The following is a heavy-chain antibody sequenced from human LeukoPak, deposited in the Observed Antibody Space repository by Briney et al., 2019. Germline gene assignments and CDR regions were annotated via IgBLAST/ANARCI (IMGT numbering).Heavy chain of an antibody. J-gene: IGHJ4*02. CDR2: INSDGSST. V-gene: IGHV3-74*01. CDR1: GFTFSSYW. Sequence: PGGSLRLSCAASGFTFSSYWMHWVRQAPGKGLVWVSRINSDGSSTSYADSVKGRFTISRDNAKNTLYLQMNSLRAEDTAVYYCAKSWFCRGTSCYTTPIDYWGQGTLVTVSS. CDR3: AKSWFCRGTSCYTTPIDY. D-gene: IGHD2-2*02.